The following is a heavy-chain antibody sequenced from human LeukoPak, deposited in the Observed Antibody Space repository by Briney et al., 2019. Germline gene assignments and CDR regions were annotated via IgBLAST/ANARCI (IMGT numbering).Heavy chain of an antibody. J-gene: IGHJ4*02. V-gene: IGHV3-30-3*01. D-gene: IGHD2-2*01. CDR3: ARTDCTSTSCAPHDY. CDR2: ISYDRSDK. Sequence: GGSLRLSCAVSGFTFSSYAMHWVRQAPGTGLEWVAVISYDRSDKYYADSVKGRFTISRDNSKKTLYLQMNSLRAEDTAVYYCARTDCTSTSCAPHDYWGQGTLVTVSS. CDR1: GFTFSSYA.